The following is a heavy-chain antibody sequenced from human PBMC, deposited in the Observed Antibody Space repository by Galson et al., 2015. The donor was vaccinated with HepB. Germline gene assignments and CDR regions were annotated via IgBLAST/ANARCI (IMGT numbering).Heavy chain of an antibody. D-gene: IGHD3-10*01. Sequence: SLRLSCAASGFTFSSYSMNWVRQAPGKGLEWVSYISSSSDTIYYADSMKGRFTISRDNAKNSLYLQMNSLRDEDTAVYYCARADRYYGSGSDFLFGYWGQGTLVTASS. CDR2: ISSSSDTI. CDR1: GFTFSSYS. CDR3: ARADRYYGSGSDFLFGY. V-gene: IGHV3-48*02. J-gene: IGHJ4*02.